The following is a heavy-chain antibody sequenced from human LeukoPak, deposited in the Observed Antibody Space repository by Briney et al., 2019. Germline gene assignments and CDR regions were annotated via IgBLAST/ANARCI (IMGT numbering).Heavy chain of an antibody. CDR2: INPNSGVT. V-gene: IGHV1-2*06. CDR3: ARQSEPKGDY. CDR1: GYTFSDYY. Sequence: ASVKVSCKASGYTFSDYYIHWVRQAPGQGLEWMGRINPNSGVTSYAKNFQGRVTITRDTSISTASMELSSLRSDDTAVYYCARQSEPKGDYWGQGTLVTVSS. J-gene: IGHJ4*02.